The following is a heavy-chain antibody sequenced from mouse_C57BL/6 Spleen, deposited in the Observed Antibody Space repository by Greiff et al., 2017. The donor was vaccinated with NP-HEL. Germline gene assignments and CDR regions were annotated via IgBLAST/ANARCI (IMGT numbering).Heavy chain of an antibody. CDR1: GYTFTSYW. CDR2: IDPSDSET. J-gene: IGHJ1*03. Sequence: QVQLQQPGAELVRPGSSVKLSCKASGYTFTSYWMHWVKQRPIQGLEWIGNIDPSDSETNYNQKFKDKATLTVDKSSSTAYMQLSSLTSEDSAVYYCASPYYYGSSLDVWGTGTTVTVSS. D-gene: IGHD1-1*01. V-gene: IGHV1-52*01. CDR3: ASPYYYGSSLDV.